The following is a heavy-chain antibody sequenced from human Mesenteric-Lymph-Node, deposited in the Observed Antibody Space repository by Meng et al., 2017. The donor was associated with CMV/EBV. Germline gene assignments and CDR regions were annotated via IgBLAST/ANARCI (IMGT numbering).Heavy chain of an antibody. CDR1: GFTFSSYS. J-gene: IGHJ6*04. CDR3: ARAWGGSETTFYYYGMDG. CDR2: ISSSSSYI. V-gene: IGHV3-21*01. Sequence: GESLKISCAASGFTFSSYSMNWVRQAPGKGLEWVSSISSSSSYIYYADSVKGRFTISRDNAKNSLYLQMNSLRAEDTAVYYCARAWGGSETTFYYYGMDGGGKG. D-gene: IGHD3-10*01.